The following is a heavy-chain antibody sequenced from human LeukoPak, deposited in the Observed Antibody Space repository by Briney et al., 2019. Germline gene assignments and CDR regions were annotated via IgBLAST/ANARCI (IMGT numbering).Heavy chain of an antibody. CDR3: AKSGSYYLGAFDI. Sequence: GGSLGLSCAASGFTFDDYAMHWVRQAPGKGLEWVSGISWNSGSIGYADSVKGRFTISRDNAKNSLYLQMNSLRAEDTALYYCAKSGSYYLGAFDIWGQGTMVTVSS. CDR1: GFTFDDYA. V-gene: IGHV3-9*01. D-gene: IGHD1-26*01. J-gene: IGHJ3*02. CDR2: ISWNSGSI.